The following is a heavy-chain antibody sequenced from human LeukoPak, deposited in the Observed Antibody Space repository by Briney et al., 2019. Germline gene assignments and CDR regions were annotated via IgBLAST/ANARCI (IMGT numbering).Heavy chain of an antibody. CDR2: IRYDGSNK. D-gene: IGHD2-2*01. CDR1: GFTFSSYG. V-gene: IGHV3-30*02. CDR3: APLAYCSSTSCNH. Sequence: GGSLRLPCAASGFTFSSYGMHWVRQAPGKGLEWVAFIRYDGSNKYYADSVKGRFTISRDNSKNTLYLQMNSLRAEDTAVYYCAPLAYCSSTSCNHWGQGTLVTVSS. J-gene: IGHJ4*02.